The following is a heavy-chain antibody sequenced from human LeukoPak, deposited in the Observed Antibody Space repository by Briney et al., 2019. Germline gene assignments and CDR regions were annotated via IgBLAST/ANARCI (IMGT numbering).Heavy chain of an antibody. CDR3: ASNVNSYYDFWSGSYYFDY. CDR2: MNPNSGNT. J-gene: IGHJ4*02. V-gene: IGHV1-8*03. Sequence: ASVKVSCKASGYTFTSYDINWVRQATGQGLEWMGWMNPNSGNTGYAQKFQGRVTITRNTSISTAYMELSSLRSEDTAVYYCASNVNSYYDFWSGSYYFDYWGQGTLVTVSS. D-gene: IGHD3-3*01. CDR1: GYTFTSYD.